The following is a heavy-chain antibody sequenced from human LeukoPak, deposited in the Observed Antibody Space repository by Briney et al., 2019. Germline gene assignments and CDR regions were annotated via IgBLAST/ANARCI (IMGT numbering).Heavy chain of an antibody. CDR1: GGSFSGYY. J-gene: IGHJ4*02. CDR2: INHSGST. V-gene: IGHV4-34*01. CDR3: ARGLSSSGYYTRPYYFDC. Sequence: SETLSLTCAAYGGSFSGYYWSWIRQPPGKGLEWIGEINHSGSTNYNPSLKSRVTISVDTSKNQFSLKLSSVTAADTAVYYCARGLSSSGYYTRPYYFDCWGQGTLVTVSS. D-gene: IGHD3-22*01.